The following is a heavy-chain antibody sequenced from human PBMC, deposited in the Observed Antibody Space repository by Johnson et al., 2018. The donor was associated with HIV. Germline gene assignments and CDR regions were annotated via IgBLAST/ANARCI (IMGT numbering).Heavy chain of an antibody. CDR1: GFTFDDYA. V-gene: IGHV3-9*01. Sequence: VQLVESGGGLVQPGRSLRLSCAASGFTFDDYAMHWVRQAPGKGLEWVSGISWKSGSIGYADSVKGRFTISRDNSKNTLYLQMNSLRAEDTAVYYCARIRFLVGATSGAFDIWGQGTMVTVSS. J-gene: IGHJ3*02. CDR2: ISWKSGSI. CDR3: ARIRFLVGATSGAFDI. D-gene: IGHD1-26*01.